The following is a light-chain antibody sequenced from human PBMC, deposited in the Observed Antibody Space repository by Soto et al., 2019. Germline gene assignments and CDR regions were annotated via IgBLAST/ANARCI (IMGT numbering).Light chain of an antibody. Sequence: EIVLTQSPGTLSLSPGDRATLSCRASQTISSTYLAWYQQKPGQAPRLLIYATSTRATGIPDRFSGSGSGTDFTLTISRLEPEDFAVYYCQQYGSSPKTFGQVTKVDIK. V-gene: IGKV3-20*01. CDR1: QTISSTY. J-gene: IGKJ1*01. CDR2: ATS. CDR3: QQYGSSPKT.